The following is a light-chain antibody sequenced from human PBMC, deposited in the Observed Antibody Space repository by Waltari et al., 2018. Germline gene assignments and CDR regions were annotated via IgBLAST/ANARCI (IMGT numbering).Light chain of an antibody. Sequence: QSALTQPASVSGSPGQSITISCTGTSSDVGSYNLVSWYQQHPGKAPQLMIYEVSKRPSGVSNRVSGSKSGNTASLTISGLQAEDEADYYCCSYAGSSTHVVFGGGTKLTVL. J-gene: IGLJ2*01. CDR3: CSYAGSSTHVV. V-gene: IGLV2-23*02. CDR2: EVS. CDR1: SSDVGSYNL.